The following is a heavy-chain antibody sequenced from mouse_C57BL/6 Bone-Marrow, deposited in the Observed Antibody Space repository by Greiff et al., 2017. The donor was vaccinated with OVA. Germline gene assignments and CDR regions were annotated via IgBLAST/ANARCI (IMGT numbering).Heavy chain of an antibody. CDR1: GYTFTSYW. CDR3: ASYSITVVAQGGFAY. CDR2: IYPGSGST. Sequence: QVQLQQSGAELVKPGASVKMSCKASGYTFTSYWITWVKQRPGQGLEWIGDIYPGSGSTNYNGKFKGKATLTADKSSSTAYMQLSSRTSEDSAVYFCASYSITVVAQGGFAYWGQGTLVTVSA. J-gene: IGHJ3*01. D-gene: IGHD1-1*01. V-gene: IGHV1-55*01.